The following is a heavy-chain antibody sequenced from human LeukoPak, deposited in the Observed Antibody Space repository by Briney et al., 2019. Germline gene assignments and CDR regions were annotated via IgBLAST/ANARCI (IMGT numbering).Heavy chain of an antibody. Sequence: ASVKISCKVSGYTFTNYYMHWVQQAPGKGLEWMGLVDPEDGETIYAEKFQGRVTITADTSTDTAYMELSSLRSEDTAVYYCATPLWVAAAGTVDWGQGTLVTVSS. D-gene: IGHD6-13*01. CDR1: GYTFTNYY. J-gene: IGHJ4*02. CDR3: ATPLWVAAAGTVD. CDR2: VDPEDGET. V-gene: IGHV1-69-2*01.